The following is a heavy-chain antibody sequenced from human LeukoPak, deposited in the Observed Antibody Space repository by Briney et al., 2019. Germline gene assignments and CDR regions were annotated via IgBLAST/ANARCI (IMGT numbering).Heavy chain of an antibody. J-gene: IGHJ4*02. CDR2: ISHSGGT. Sequence: SETLSLTCAVYGGSFSGYYWSYIRQTPGKGLEWIGEISHSGGTNYNPSLTSRLTISVDTSKNQFSLKLNSVTAADTAVYYCASLRWAVGFEYWDQGTLVTVSS. CDR1: GGSFSGYY. CDR3: ASLRWAVGFEY. D-gene: IGHD2-15*01. V-gene: IGHV4-34*01.